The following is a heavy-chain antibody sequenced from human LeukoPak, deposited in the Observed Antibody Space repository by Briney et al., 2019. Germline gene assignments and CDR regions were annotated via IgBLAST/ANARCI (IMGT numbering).Heavy chain of an antibody. Sequence: PGRSLRLSCAASGFTFSSYGMHWVRQAPGKGLEWVAVISYDGSNKYYADSVKGRFTISRDNSKNTLYLQMNSLGAEDTAVYYCAKDPSGGSREYFQHWGQGTLVTVSS. CDR3: AKDPSGGSREYFQH. V-gene: IGHV3-30*18. CDR2: ISYDGSNK. J-gene: IGHJ1*01. D-gene: IGHD2-15*01. CDR1: GFTFSSYG.